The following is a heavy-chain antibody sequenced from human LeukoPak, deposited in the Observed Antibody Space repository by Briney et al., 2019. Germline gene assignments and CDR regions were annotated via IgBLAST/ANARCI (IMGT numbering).Heavy chain of an antibody. CDR1: GGSFSGYY. CDR2: INHSGST. J-gene: IGHJ5*02. D-gene: IGHD3-9*01. V-gene: IGHV4-34*01. CDR3: ARGPLTYYDILTGYHWFDP. Sequence: SETLSLTCAVYGGSFSGYYWSWIRQPPGKGLEWIGEINHSGSTNYNPSLKSRVTISVDTSKNQFSLKLSSVTAADTAVYYCARGPLTYYDILTGYHWFDPWGQGTLVTVSS.